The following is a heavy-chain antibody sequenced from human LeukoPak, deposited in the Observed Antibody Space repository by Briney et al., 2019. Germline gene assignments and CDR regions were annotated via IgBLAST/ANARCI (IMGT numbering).Heavy chain of an antibody. J-gene: IGHJ4*02. Sequence: SETLSLTCTVSGGSISSYYWSWIRQPPGKGLEWIGYIYYSGSTNYNPSLKSRVTISVDTSKNQFSLKLSSVTAADTAVHYCARDLSRYGSGRSWGQGTLVTVSS. V-gene: IGHV4-59*01. CDR3: ARDLSRYGSGRS. CDR1: GGSISSYY. CDR2: IYYSGST. D-gene: IGHD3-10*01.